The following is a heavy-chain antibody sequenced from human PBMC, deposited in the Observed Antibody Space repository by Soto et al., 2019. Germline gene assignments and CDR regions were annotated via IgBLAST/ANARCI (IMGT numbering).Heavy chain of an antibody. CDR3: ARLEGLATISYYFDF. Sequence: PSETLSLTCSVSDDSINSDKYYWGWIRQPPGKGLEWIGSIYYRGNTYYNPSLQTRVTISLDKSKSQFSLKLNSVTTADSAVYFCARLEGLATISYYFDFWGPGALVTVSS. CDR2: IYYRGNT. D-gene: IGHD3-9*01. V-gene: IGHV4-39*01. CDR1: DDSINSDKYY. J-gene: IGHJ4*02.